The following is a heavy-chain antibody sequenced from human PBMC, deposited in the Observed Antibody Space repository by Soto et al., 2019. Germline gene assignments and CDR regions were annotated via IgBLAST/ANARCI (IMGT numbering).Heavy chain of an antibody. Sequence: PRLSCAASGFTFSTYWMSWVRQVPGKGLEWLANIKEDGSEKYYVDSVKGRFTISRDNAKYSLYLQMNSLRADDTAIYYCASHPPRGDYNKYATTYWGQGTPVPVSS. CDR2: IKEDGSEK. D-gene: IGHD4-4*01. J-gene: IGHJ4*02. CDR3: ASHPPRGDYNKYATTY. V-gene: IGHV3-7*03. CDR1: GFTFSTYW.